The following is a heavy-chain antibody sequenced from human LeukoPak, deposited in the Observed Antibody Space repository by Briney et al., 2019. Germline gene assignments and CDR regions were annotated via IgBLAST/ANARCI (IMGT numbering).Heavy chain of an antibody. CDR2: IIPIFGTA. J-gene: IGHJ5*02. CDR1: GGTLSSYA. Sequence: ASVKFSCKASGGTLSSYAISWVRQAPGQGLEWMGGIIPIFGTANYAQKFQGRVTITADESTSTAYMELSSLRSEDTAVYYCARDGIPTRYCSGGSCYVKGNWFDPWGQGTLVTVSS. D-gene: IGHD2-15*01. V-gene: IGHV1-69*13. CDR3: ARDGIPTRYCSGGSCYVKGNWFDP.